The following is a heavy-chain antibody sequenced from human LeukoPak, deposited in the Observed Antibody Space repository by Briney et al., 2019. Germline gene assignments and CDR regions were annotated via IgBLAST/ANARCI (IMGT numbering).Heavy chain of an antibody. J-gene: IGHJ3*02. D-gene: IGHD3-3*01. CDR3: ARPKTIFGVVMGAFDI. Sequence: GNSLRLSCSASGFTFITHGMHWVRQAPGKGLEWVANIKQDGSEKYYVDSVKGRFTISRDNAKNSLYLQKNSLRAEDTAVYYCARPKTIFGVVMGAFDIWGQGTMVTVSS. CDR1: GFTFITHG. CDR2: IKQDGSEK. V-gene: IGHV3-7*01.